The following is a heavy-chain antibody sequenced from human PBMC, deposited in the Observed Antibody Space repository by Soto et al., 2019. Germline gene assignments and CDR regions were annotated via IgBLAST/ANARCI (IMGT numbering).Heavy chain of an antibody. D-gene: IGHD3-3*01. CDR2: MHPNSGNT. CDR3: ARTLRFRIPYSFDT. V-gene: IGHV1-8*01. CDR1: GDGLACCD. Sequence: SVKVTSEDCGDGLACCDRWWAQHYNGQGLEWMGWMHPNSGNTGYAQKFQGRVTMTRNTSISTAYMELSSLRSEDTAVYYCARTLRFRIPYSFDTWGQGTMVTVSS. J-gene: IGHJ3*02.